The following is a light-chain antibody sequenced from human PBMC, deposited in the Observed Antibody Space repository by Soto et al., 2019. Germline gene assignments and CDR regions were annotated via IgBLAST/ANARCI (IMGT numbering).Light chain of an antibody. CDR3: SSYTSASTPLV. CDR2: DVS. Sequence: QSVLTQPASVSGSPGQSITISCTGTGSDVGGYNYVSWYQQHPGKAPKVMIYDVSNRPSGVSNRFSGSKSGNTASLTISGLQAEDEADYYCSSYTSASTPLVFGGGTTVTVL. CDR1: GSDVGGYNY. J-gene: IGLJ2*01. V-gene: IGLV2-14*01.